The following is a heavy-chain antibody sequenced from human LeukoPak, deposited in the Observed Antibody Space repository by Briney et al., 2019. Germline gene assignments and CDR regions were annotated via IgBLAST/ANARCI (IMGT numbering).Heavy chain of an antibody. D-gene: IGHD5-24*01. V-gene: IGHV3-48*03. J-gene: IGHJ4*02. Sequence: GGSLRLSCAASGFTFSSYEMNWVRQAPGKGLEWVSYISSSGSTIYYADSVKGRFTISRDNAKNSLYLQMNSLRAEDTAVYYCARGEYRDGYKYWGQGTLVTVSS. CDR2: ISSSGSTI. CDR1: GFTFSSYE. CDR3: ARGEYRDGYKY.